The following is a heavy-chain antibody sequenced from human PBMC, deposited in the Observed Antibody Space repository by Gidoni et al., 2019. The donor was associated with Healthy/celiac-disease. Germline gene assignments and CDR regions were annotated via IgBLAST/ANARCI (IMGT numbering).Heavy chain of an antibody. V-gene: IGHV3-23*01. CDR3: AKAPVVVIAPYYYYYGMDV. Sequence: EVQLLESGGGLVQPGGSLRLSCAASGFTFSRYAMSWVRQAPGKGLEWVSAISGSGGSTYYADSVKGRFTISRDNSKNTLYLQMNSLRAEDTAVYYCAKAPVVVIAPYYYYYGMDVWGQGTTVTVSS. J-gene: IGHJ6*02. CDR2: ISGSGGST. CDR1: GFTFSRYA. D-gene: IGHD2-21*01.